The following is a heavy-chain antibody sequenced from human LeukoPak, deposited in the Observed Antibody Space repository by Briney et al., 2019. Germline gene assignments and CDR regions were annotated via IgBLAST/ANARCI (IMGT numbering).Heavy chain of an antibody. Sequence: GGSLRLSCVTSGFTFSSYAMHWVRQAPGKGLEWVAVISYDGINEYYADSLKGRFTISRDSSGNTLFLQMNSLRIEDTAVYYCVKASSGSYWGGYFDPWGQGALVTVSS. CDR1: GFTFSSYA. V-gene: IGHV3-30*18. CDR2: ISYDGINE. CDR3: VKASSGSYWGGYFDP. J-gene: IGHJ4*02. D-gene: IGHD1-26*01.